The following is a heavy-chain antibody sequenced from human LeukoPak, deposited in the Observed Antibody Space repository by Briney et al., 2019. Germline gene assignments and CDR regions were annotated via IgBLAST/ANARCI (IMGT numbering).Heavy chain of an antibody. V-gene: IGHV1-69*13. CDR2: IIPIFGTA. D-gene: IGHD3-16*02. Sequence: SVKVSCKASGGTFISYAISWVRQAPGQGLEWMGGIIPIFGTANYAQKFQGRVTITADESTSTAYMELSSLRSEDTAVYYCARGGNMITFGGVIAKNWFDPWGQGTLVTVSS. J-gene: IGHJ5*02. CDR1: GGTFISYA. CDR3: ARGGNMITFGGVIAKNWFDP.